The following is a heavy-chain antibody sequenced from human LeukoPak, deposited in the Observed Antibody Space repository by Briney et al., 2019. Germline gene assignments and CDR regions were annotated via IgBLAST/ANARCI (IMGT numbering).Heavy chain of an antibody. J-gene: IGHJ6*02. CDR2: ISYDGSNK. Sequence: GGSLRLSCAASGFTFSSYAMHWVRQAPGKGLEWVAVISYDGSNKYYADSVKGRFTISRDNSKNTLYLQMNSLRAEDTAVYYCAKEKIRDYGDYVGYYYYGMDVWGQGTTVTVSS. CDR1: GFTFSSYA. D-gene: IGHD4-17*01. CDR3: AKEKIRDYGDYVGYYYYGMDV. V-gene: IGHV3-30-3*01.